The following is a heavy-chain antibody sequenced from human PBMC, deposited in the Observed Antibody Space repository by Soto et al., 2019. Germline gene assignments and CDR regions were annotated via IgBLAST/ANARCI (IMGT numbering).Heavy chain of an antibody. V-gene: IGHV1-18*01. D-gene: IGHD6-19*01. Sequence: ASVKVSCKASGCTFSSYAISWVRQAPGQGLEWMGWISANNGTTNYAQKLQGRVTMTTDTSTSTAYMELRSLRSDDTAVYYCARVETGYSSTYFDYWGQGTLVTVS. CDR1: GCTFSSYA. J-gene: IGHJ4*02. CDR3: ARVETGYSSTYFDY. CDR2: ISANNGTT.